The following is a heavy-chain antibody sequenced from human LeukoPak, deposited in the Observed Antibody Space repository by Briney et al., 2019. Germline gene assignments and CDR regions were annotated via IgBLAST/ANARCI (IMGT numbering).Heavy chain of an antibody. J-gene: IGHJ4*02. CDR2: IAYDGSRA. V-gene: IGHV3-33*01. CDR1: GFTFGGYG. Sequence: HPGRSLRLSCAGSGFTFGGYGMHWFRQTPGKGLEWVAVIAYDGSRAFYADSAKGRFTISRDNSKNTMSVQMDDLRAEDTAVYYCTRYNNDHFDYWGQGTLVTVSS. CDR3: TRYNNDHFDY. D-gene: IGHD1-14*01.